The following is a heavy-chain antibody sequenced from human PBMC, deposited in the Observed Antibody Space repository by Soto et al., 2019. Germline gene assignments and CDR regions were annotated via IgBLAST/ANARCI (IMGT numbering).Heavy chain of an antibody. J-gene: IGHJ4*02. CDR1: GFSFTNAW. CDR3: TPAARIGWDSLDS. Sequence: EAQLVESGGGLVKPGESLRLSCAASGFSFTNAWMNWVRQAPGKGLEWVGRIKDKSEGATTDYAAPLKDRFTISRDDSKNILYLQMDRLKTEDTAMYYCTPAARIGWDSLDSWGQGTLVTVSS. V-gene: IGHV3-15*07. CDR2: IKDKSEGATT. D-gene: IGHD1-26*01.